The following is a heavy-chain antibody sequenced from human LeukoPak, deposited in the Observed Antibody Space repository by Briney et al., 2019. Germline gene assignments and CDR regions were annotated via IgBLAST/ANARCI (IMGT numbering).Heavy chain of an antibody. CDR3: ANQGYYYDSSGYLLDPYYFDY. CDR2: ISGSGGST. Sequence: GGSLRLSCAASGFTFSSYAMSWVRQAPGKGLEWVSAISGSGGSTYYADSVKGRFTISRDSSKNTLYLQMNSLRAEDAAVYYCANQGYYYDSSGYLLDPYYFDYWGQGTLVTVSS. CDR1: GFTFSSYA. V-gene: IGHV3-23*01. J-gene: IGHJ4*02. D-gene: IGHD3-22*01.